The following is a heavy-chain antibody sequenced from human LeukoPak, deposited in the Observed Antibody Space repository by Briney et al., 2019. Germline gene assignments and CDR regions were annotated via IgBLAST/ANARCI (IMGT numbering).Heavy chain of an antibody. CDR2: IYYSGST. CDR3: ARVTAAAFGAFDI. D-gene: IGHD6-13*01. Sequence: SETLSLTCSVSGGSISSTSCYWGWIRQPPGKGLEWIGYIYYSGSTNYNPSLKSRVTISVDTSKNQFSLKLSSVTAADTAVYYCARVTAAAFGAFDIWGQGTMVTVSS. J-gene: IGHJ3*02. V-gene: IGHV4-61*05. CDR1: GGSISSTSCY.